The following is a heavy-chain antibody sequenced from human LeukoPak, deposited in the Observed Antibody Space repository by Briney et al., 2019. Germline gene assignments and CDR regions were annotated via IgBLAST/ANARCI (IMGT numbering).Heavy chain of an antibody. V-gene: IGHV3-30*18. D-gene: IGHD2-21*01. CDR2: ISYDGGSA. CDR1: GFTFSTYG. Sequence: GGSLRLSCAASGFTFSTYGMHWVRQAPGKGLEWVAIISYDGGSAYYADSVKGRFTISRDNSKSTLHLQMNSLRAEDSAVFYCAKDQKRDSGYYAMDVWGQGTTVTVSS. CDR3: AKDQKRDSGYYAMDV. J-gene: IGHJ6*02.